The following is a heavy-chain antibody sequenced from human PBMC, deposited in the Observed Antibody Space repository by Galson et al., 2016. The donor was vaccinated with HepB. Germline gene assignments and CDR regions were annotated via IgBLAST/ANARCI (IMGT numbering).Heavy chain of an antibody. CDR3: AKRHEYCPPVGCSVDY. D-gene: IGHD2/OR15-2a*01. Sequence: WVRQAPGKGLEWVAADSMDGRRKFYADSVKGRFTISRDNSNNMLFLQMNSLRADDTAVYYCAKRHEYCPPVGCSVDYWGQGTLVSVSS. CDR2: DSMDGRRK. V-gene: IGHV3-30*18. J-gene: IGHJ4*02.